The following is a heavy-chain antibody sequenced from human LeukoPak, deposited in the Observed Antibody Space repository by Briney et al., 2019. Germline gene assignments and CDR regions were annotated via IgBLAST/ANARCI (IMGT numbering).Heavy chain of an antibody. CDR2: IHYSGST. J-gene: IGHJ2*01. Sequence: PSETLSLTCTVSGGSISSTSYYWGWIRQPPGKGLEWIGSIHYSGSTYYNPSLKSRVTISVDTSKNQFSLKLSSVTAADTAVYYCARRWELLRIYKYFDLWGRGTLVTVSS. D-gene: IGHD1-26*01. CDR3: ARRWELLRIYKYFDL. CDR1: GGSISSTSYY. V-gene: IGHV4-39*01.